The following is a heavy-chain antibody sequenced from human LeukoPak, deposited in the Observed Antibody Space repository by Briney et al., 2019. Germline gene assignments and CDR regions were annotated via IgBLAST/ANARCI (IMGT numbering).Heavy chain of an antibody. V-gene: IGHV3-23*01. Sequence: GGSLRLSCAASGFTFDDYGMTWVRQVPGKGLEWVSAISGSGSSTYHGDSVKGRFTISRDNSKNTLNLQMNSLRAEDTAVYYCAKGRNYYGSGTYMDVWGKGTTVTVSS. J-gene: IGHJ6*04. D-gene: IGHD3-10*01. CDR1: GFTFDDYG. CDR2: ISGSGSST. CDR3: AKGRNYYGSGTYMDV.